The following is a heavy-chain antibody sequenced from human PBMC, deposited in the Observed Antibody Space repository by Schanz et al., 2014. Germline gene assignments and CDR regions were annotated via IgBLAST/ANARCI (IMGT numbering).Heavy chain of an antibody. V-gene: IGHV3-23*01. CDR1: GFTFSSYA. Sequence: VQLLQFGGGVVQPGRSLRLSCAASGFTFSSYAMSWVRQAPGKGLEWVSAISGSGGSTYYAGSVKGRFSISRDYSKNTLYLQMSSLRAEDTAIYYCAKLSSSGRLAGYFDYWGQGALVTVSS. J-gene: IGHJ4*02. D-gene: IGHD6-19*01. CDR2: ISGSGGST. CDR3: AKLSSSGRLAGYFDY.